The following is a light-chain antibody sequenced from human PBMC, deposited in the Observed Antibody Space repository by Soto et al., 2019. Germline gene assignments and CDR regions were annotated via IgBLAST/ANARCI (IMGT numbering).Light chain of an antibody. CDR2: KAS. CDR3: QRYDSYSIFT. Sequence: DIQMTQSPSTLSASVGDRVTITCRASQSISSWLAWYQQKPGKAPKLLIYKASNLQSGVPSRFSGSGSGTGFTLTISSLQPDDFATYYCQRYDSYSIFTFGPGTKVDIK. J-gene: IGKJ3*01. V-gene: IGKV1-5*03. CDR1: QSISSW.